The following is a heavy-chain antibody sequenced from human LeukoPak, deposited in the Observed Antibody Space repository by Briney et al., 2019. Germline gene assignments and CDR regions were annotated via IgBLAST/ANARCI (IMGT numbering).Heavy chain of an antibody. CDR2: VNESGGT. CDR1: IDSFSNYH. D-gene: IGHD1-26*01. V-gene: IGHV4-34*01. J-gene: IGHJ5*02. CDR3: ARGQGATVPQVGKNWFDP. Sequence: SETLSLTCAVYIDSFSNYHWNWIRQTPAKGMEWIGEVNESGGTNIGPSLRSRVILSVDTSKNQFSLKLISVTVADTAIYYCARGQGATVPQVGKNWFDPWGQGTRVTVSS.